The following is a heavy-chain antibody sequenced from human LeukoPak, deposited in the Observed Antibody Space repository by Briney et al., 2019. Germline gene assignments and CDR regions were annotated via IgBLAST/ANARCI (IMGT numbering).Heavy chain of an antibody. Sequence: SETLSPTCTVSGGSISSHYWSWIRQPSGKGLEWIGYIYYTGNTNYNPSLQSRVTISVDMSKNQFSLNLSSVTAADTAVYYCARERLVSGWLSYVMDVWGQGTTVTVSS. D-gene: IGHD3-9*01. CDR3: ARERLVSGWLSYVMDV. J-gene: IGHJ6*02. CDR1: GGSISSHY. CDR2: IYYTGNT. V-gene: IGHV4-59*11.